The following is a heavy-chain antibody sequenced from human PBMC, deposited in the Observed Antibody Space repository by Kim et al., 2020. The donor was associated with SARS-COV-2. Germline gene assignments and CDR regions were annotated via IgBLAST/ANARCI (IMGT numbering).Heavy chain of an antibody. Sequence: KGRCTISRDNSKNTLYLQMNSLRAEDTAVYYCARDTYVVYDFWRGRDFDYWGQGTLVTVSS. V-gene: IGHV3-30*01. CDR3: ARDTYVVYDFWRGRDFDY. J-gene: IGHJ4*02. D-gene: IGHD3-3*01.